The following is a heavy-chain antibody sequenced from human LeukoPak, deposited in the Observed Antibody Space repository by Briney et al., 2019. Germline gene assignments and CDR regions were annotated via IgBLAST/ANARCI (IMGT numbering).Heavy chain of an antibody. D-gene: IGHD6-6*01. CDR3: ARIEYSSSSPEDY. CDR1: GFTFSSYW. CDR2: INSDGSST. J-gene: IGHJ4*02. V-gene: IGHV3-74*01. Sequence: GGSLRLSCAASGFTFSSYWMHWVRQAPGKGLVWVSRINSDGSSTSYADSVKGRFTISRDNAKNTLHLQMNSLRAEDTAVYYCARIEYSSSSPEDYWGQGTLVTVSS.